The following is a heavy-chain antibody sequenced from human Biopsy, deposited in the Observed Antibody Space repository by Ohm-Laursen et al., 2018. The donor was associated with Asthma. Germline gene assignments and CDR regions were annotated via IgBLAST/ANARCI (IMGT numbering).Heavy chain of an antibody. CDR3: ARDFSRAIMIGGGREHYFDF. Sequence: SLRLSCTATGFTFMTYGMHWVRQVPGKGLEWVATVGSDESYTDHADSVKGRFTITRDNSKNTLHLQMNSLSPEDTAVYYCARDFSRAIMIGGGREHYFDFWGQGTLVTVSS. CDR1: GFTFMTYG. CDR2: VGSDESYT. V-gene: IGHV3-33*01. J-gene: IGHJ4*02. D-gene: IGHD3-16*01.